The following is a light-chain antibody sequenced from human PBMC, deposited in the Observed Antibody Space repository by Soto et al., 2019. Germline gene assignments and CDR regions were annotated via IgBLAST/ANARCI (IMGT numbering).Light chain of an antibody. V-gene: IGKV3-20*01. CDR1: QSVSSNY. CDR3: QQYGNSPWT. J-gene: IGKJ1*01. Sequence: EIVLTQSPGTLSLSPGERAARSCRSSQSVSSNYLAWYQQKPGQAPRLLIYGASSRATGIPDRFSGSGSGTEFTLTISRLEPEDFAVYYCQQYGNSPWTFGQGTKVDIK. CDR2: GAS.